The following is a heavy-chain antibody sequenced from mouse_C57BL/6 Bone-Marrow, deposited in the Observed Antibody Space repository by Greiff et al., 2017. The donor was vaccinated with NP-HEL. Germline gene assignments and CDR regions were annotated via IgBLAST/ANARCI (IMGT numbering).Heavy chain of an antibody. CDR1: GYSITSGYY. CDR2: ISYDGSN. J-gene: IGHJ4*01. Sequence: EVHLVESGPGLVKPSQSLSLTCSVTGYSITSGYYWNWIRQFPGNKLEWMGYISYDGSNNYNPSLKNRISITRDTSKNQFFLKLNSVTTEDTATYYCARDVLLTYYYAMDYWGQGTSVTVSS. V-gene: IGHV3-6*01. D-gene: IGHD1-1*01. CDR3: ARDVLLTYYYAMDY.